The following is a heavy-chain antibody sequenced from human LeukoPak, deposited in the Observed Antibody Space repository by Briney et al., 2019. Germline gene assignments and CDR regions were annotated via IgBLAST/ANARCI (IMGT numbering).Heavy chain of an antibody. CDR3: ARRPFPPTTVTTSYYYMDV. CDR1: GFIFIIYW. V-gene: IGHV3-21*01. J-gene: IGHJ6*03. D-gene: IGHD4-11*01. CDR2: ISSTSSYI. Sequence: GGSLRLFCAASGFIFIIYWTSWVRQAPGKGLEWVSSISSTSSYIYYADSVKGRFTISRDNAKNSLYLQMNSLRAEDTAVYYCARRPFPPTTVTTSYYYMDVWGKGTGVTVFS.